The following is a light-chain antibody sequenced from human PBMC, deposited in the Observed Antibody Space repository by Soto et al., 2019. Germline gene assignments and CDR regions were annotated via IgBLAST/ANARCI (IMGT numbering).Light chain of an antibody. CDR1: QGVYSW. CDR3: QQAYNFPLT. J-gene: IGKJ4*01. CDR2: AAS. V-gene: IGKV1D-12*01. Sequence: DIQMTQSPSSVSASVGERVTITCRASQGVYSWVAWYQQAPGKAPKLLLSAASTLRGGVPSRFSGSGSGTDFTLTISSLQPEDVATYYCQQAYNFPLTFGGGTKVEIK.